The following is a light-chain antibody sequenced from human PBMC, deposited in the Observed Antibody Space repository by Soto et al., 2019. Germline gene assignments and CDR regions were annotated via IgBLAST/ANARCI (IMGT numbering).Light chain of an antibody. J-gene: IGKJ5*01. CDR2: GAS. V-gene: IGKV3-20*01. CDR3: QQYGSSPIT. Sequence: ENVFTHSPGTLSLSRGARATLSCRASQTVSSTYLAWYQQKPGQAPRLLIYGASSRATGIPDRFSGTVSGTDFTLTISRLEPEDFAVYYCQQYGSSPITFAQGTRLEIK. CDR1: QTVSSTY.